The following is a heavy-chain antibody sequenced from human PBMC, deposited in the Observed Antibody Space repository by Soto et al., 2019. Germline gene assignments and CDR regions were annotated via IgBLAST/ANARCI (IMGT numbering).Heavy chain of an antibody. CDR3: ARDRSSSWYPFFYYYGKDV. J-gene: IGHJ6*02. Sequence: GASVKVSCKASGYTFTSYYMHWVRQAPGQGLQWMGIINPSGGSTSDAQKFQGRVTMTRDTSTSTVYMELSSLRSEDTAVYYCARDRSSSWYPFFYYYGKDVWGQRTTVTVSS. CDR2: INPSGGST. V-gene: IGHV1-46*01. D-gene: IGHD6-13*01. CDR1: GYTFTSYY.